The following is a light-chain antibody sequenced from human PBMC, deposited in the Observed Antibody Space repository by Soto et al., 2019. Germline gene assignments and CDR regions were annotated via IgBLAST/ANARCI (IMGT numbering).Light chain of an antibody. CDR3: CSYAGINTVV. V-gene: IGLV2-23*02. Sequence: QSVLTQPASVSGSPGQSITISCTGTSSDVGSYNLVSWYQQHPGKAPKLMISEVSRRPSGVSNRFSGSKSGNTASLTISGLQAEDEADYYCCSYAGINTVVFGGGTKVTVL. J-gene: IGLJ2*01. CDR2: EVS. CDR1: SSDVGSYNL.